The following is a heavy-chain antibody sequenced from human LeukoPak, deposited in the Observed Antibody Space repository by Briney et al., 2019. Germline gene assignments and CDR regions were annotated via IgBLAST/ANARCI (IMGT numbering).Heavy chain of an antibody. CDR2: IYYSGST. CDR1: GGSISSSSYY. Sequence: PSETLSLTCTVSGGSISSSSYYWGWIRQPPGKGLEWIGSIYYSGSTYYNPSLKSRVTISVDTSKNQFSLKLSSVTAADTAVYYCARDGSSSWSTHRYGMDVWGQGTTVTVSS. CDR3: ARDGSSSWSTHRYGMDV. D-gene: IGHD6-13*01. V-gene: IGHV4-39*07. J-gene: IGHJ6*02.